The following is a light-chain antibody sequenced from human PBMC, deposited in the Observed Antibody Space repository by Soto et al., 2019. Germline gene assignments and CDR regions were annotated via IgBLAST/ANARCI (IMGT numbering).Light chain of an antibody. Sequence: IQMTQSQSSLTASVGDRVTITFQASQDISNYLNWYQQKPGKAPKLLIYAASALQSGVPSRFSGSGSGTDFTLTISCLQSEDFATYYCQQYYSYPWTFGQGTKVDIK. J-gene: IGKJ1*01. CDR3: QQYYSYPWT. CDR2: AAS. CDR1: QDISNY. V-gene: IGKV1-8*01.